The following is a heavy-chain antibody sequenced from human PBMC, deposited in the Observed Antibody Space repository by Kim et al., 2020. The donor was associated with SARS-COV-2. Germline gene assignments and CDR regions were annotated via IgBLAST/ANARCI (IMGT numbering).Heavy chain of an antibody. Sequence: SETLSLTCTVSGGSISSYYWSWIRQPPGKGLEWIGYIYYSGSTNYNPSLKSRVTISEDTSKNQFSLKLSSVTAADTAVCYCASLVGGTRGGWYYYYGMDVWGRGNTVTVSS. CDR2: IYYSGST. CDR1: GGSISSYY. J-gene: IGHJ6*02. V-gene: IGHV4-59*01. CDR3: ASLVGGTRGGWYYYYGMDV. D-gene: IGHD1-26*01.